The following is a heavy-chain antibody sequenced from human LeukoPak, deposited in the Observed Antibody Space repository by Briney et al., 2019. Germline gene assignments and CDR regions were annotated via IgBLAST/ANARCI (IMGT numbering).Heavy chain of an antibody. V-gene: IGHV1-18*01. CDR3: ARDLWNFYDSSGYYRDFES. J-gene: IGHJ5*01. CDR2: IGGYEHNS. Sequence: ASVKVSCKTSGYPFISFGISWVRQAPGQGLEWMRWIGGYEHNSNYVQRNLQDRVTMTTDTSTSTVYLELRSLRPDDTAVYHCARDLWNFYDSSGYYRDFESWGQGTLVTVSS. CDR1: GYPFISFG. D-gene: IGHD3-22*01.